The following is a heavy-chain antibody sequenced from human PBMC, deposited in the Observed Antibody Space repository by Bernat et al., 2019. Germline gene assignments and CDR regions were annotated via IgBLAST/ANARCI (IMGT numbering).Heavy chain of an antibody. V-gene: IGHV3-53*05. CDR1: GFTVSSNY. CDR3: ARGGSSSANNGFDP. D-gene: IGHD6-6*01. CDR2: IYSGGST. Sequence: EVQLVETGGGLIQPGGSLRLSCAASGFTVSSNYMSWVRQAPGKGLEWVSVIYSGGSTYYADSVKGRFTISRDNSKNTLYLQMNSLRAEDTAVYYCARGGSSSANNGFDPWGQGTLVTVSS. J-gene: IGHJ5*02.